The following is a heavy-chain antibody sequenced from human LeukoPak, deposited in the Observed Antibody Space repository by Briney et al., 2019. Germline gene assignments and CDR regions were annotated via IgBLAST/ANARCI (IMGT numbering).Heavy chain of an antibody. J-gene: IGHJ4*02. Sequence: GGSLRLSCAASGFTFSTHGVSWVRQAPGKGLEWVSFVSTGATFMYYADSVKGRFTISRDDAKNSLYLQMNSLRVEDTAIYYCARAAPGFGSYSFSWYTPFDYWGQGTLLTVSS. CDR2: VSTGATFM. V-gene: IGHV3-21*01. CDR3: ARAAPGFGSYSFSWYTPFDY. CDR1: GFTFSTHG. D-gene: IGHD2-2*02.